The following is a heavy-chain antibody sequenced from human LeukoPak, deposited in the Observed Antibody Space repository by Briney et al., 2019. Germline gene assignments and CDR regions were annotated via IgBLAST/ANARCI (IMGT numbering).Heavy chain of an antibody. J-gene: IGHJ4*02. CDR1: GFIFSSYV. Sequence: PGGSLSLSCAASGFIFSSYVMHWVRQAPGKAPEYVSAITRNGDRTYYANSVKGRFTMSRDNSTNRLYLQMGSLRADDMAVYYCATAENRGSYSDWGQGTLVTVSS. V-gene: IGHV3-64*01. CDR3: ATAENRGSYSD. CDR2: ITRNGDRT. D-gene: IGHD1-26*01.